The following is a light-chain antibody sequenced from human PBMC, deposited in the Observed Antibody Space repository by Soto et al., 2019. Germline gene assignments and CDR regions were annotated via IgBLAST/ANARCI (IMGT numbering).Light chain of an antibody. CDR2: EVS. V-gene: IGLV2-14*01. J-gene: IGLJ1*01. CDR3: SSYTSSSLYV. CDR1: SSDVGGYNS. Sequence: QSVLTQPASVSGSHGQSITISCTGTSSDVGGYNSVSWYQQHPGKAPKLMIYEVSNRPSGVSNRFSGSKSGNTASLTISGLQAEDEADYYCSSYTSSSLYVFGTGTKLTVL.